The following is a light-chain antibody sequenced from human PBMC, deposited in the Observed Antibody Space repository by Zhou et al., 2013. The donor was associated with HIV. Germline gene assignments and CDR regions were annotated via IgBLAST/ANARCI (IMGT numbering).Light chain of an antibody. J-gene: IGKJ3*01. Sequence: DIQMTQSPSSLSASVGDRVTITCRASQSISSYLNWYQQKPGKAPKLLIYDASSLQSGVPSRLSGSGSGTDFTLTISSLQPEDFATYYCQQSYSTPHTFGPGTKVDIK. CDR2: DAS. V-gene: IGKV1-39*01. CDR3: QQSYSTPHT. CDR1: QSISSY.